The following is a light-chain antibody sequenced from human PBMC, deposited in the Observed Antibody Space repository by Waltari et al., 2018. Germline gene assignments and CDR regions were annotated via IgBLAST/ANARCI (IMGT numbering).Light chain of an antibody. CDR3: NSYTSSTNVV. CDR1: SGDVGAHNY. V-gene: IGLV2-14*03. CDR2: DFS. Sequence: QSVLTQSASVSGSPGQSITISCTGTSGDVGAHNYVSWYQQHPGKAPQLIIYDFSKRPSGVSNRISASKSGNTASLTISGLQAEDEAHYYCNSYTSSTNVVFGGGTKLTVL. J-gene: IGLJ2*01.